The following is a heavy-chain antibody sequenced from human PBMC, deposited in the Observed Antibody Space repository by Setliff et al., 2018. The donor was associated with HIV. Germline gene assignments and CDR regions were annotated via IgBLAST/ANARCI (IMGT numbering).Heavy chain of an antibody. CDR2: ISFDGGKE. J-gene: IGHJ4*02. Sequence: HPGGSLRLSCAASGFTFTGHAMHWVRQAPGKGLEWVALISFDGGKEYYADSVKGRFTISRDNAKNSLYLQMNTLRAEDTAVYYCAREGITGTTLHPYWGQGTLVTVSS. CDR3: AREGITGTTLHPY. V-gene: IGHV3-30*04. CDR1: GFTFTGHA. D-gene: IGHD1-7*01.